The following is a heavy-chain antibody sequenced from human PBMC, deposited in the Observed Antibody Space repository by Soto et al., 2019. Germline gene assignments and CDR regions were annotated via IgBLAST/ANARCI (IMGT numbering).Heavy chain of an antibody. D-gene: IGHD6-13*01. V-gene: IGHV6-1*01. J-gene: IGHJ3*02. CDR1: GDSVSSNSAA. CDR2: TYYRSKWYN. Sequence: SQTLSLTCAISGDSVSSNSAAWNWIRQSPSRGLEWLGRTYYRSKWYNDYAVSVKSRITINPDTSKNQFSLQLNSVTPEDTAVYYCASHGAAAGHEAFDIWGQGTMVTVSS. CDR3: ASHGAAAGHEAFDI.